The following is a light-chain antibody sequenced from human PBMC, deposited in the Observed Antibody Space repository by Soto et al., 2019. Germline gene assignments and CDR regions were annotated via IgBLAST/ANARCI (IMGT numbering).Light chain of an antibody. Sequence: QSALTQPASVSGSPGQSITISCTGTSSDVGGYNYVSWYQHHPGKAPKLMIYDVSVRPSGVSNRLSGSKSGNTATLTISGLKDEDEAAYYCSSYSRGSTLNVFGTGNKLTVL. J-gene: IGLJ1*01. CDR1: SSDVGGYNY. V-gene: IGLV2-14*03. CDR2: DVS. CDR3: SSYSRGSTLNV.